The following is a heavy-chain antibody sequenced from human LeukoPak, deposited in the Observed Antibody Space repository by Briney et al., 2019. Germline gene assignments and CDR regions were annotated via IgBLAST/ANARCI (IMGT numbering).Heavy chain of an antibody. CDR1: GGTFSSYA. V-gene: IGHV1-69*04. CDR3: ARGGYSSGDYYYSGMDV. J-gene: IGHJ6*02. Sequence: ASVKVSCKASGGTFSSYAISWVRQAPGQGLEWMGRIIPILGIANYAQKFQGRVTITADKSTSTAYMELSSLRSEDTAVYYCARGGYSSGDYYYSGMDVWGQGTTVTVSS. D-gene: IGHD6-19*01. CDR2: IIPILGIA.